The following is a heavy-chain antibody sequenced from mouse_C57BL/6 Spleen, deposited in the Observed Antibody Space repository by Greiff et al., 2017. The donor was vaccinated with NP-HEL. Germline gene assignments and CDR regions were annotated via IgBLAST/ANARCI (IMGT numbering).Heavy chain of an antibody. J-gene: IGHJ3*01. CDR1: GYTFTSYW. CDR3: ARGSGFSWFAY. CDR2: IDPSDSYT. V-gene: IGHV1-50*01. Sequence: QVQLQQPGAELVKPGASVKLSCKASGYTFTSYWMQWVKQRPGQGLEWIGEIDPSDSYTNYNQKFKGKATLTVDTSSSTAYMQLSSLTSEDSAVYYCARGSGFSWFAYWGKGTLVTVSA. D-gene: IGHD3-2*02.